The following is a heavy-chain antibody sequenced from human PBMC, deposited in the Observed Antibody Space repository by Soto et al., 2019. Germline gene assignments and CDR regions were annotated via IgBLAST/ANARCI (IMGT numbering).Heavy chain of an antibody. Sequence: QVQLVQSGAEVKKPGSSVKVSCKASGGTFSSYAISWVRQAPGQGLEWMGGIIPIFGTANYAQKFQGRVTIPADESTSTAYMELSSLRSEDTAVYYCARRGVATIGVEWGMDVWGQGTTVTVSS. J-gene: IGHJ6*02. V-gene: IGHV1-69*12. CDR2: IIPIFGTA. D-gene: IGHD5-12*01. CDR3: ARRGVATIGVEWGMDV. CDR1: GGTFSSYA.